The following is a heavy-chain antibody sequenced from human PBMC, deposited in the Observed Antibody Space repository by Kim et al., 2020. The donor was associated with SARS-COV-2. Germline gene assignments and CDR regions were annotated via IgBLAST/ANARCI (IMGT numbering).Heavy chain of an antibody. Sequence: SETLSLTCTVSGGSISSYYWSWIRQPAGKGLEWIGRIYTSGSTNYNPSLKSRVTMSVDTSKNQFSLKLSSVTAADTAVYYCARDTGCSSTSCPIDAFDIWGQGTMVTVSS. CDR1: GGSISSYY. D-gene: IGHD2-2*01. V-gene: IGHV4-4*07. CDR2: IYTSGST. J-gene: IGHJ3*02. CDR3: ARDTGCSSTSCPIDAFDI.